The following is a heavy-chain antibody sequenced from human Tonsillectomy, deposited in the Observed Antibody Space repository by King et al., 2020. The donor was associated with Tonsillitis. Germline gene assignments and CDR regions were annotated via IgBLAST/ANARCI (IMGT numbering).Heavy chain of an antibody. J-gene: IGHJ3*02. V-gene: IGHV4-39*02. CDR1: GGSIISSSYY. CDR3: ARRIAAADFDAFDI. D-gene: IGHD6-13*01. Sequence: QLQESGPGLVKPSETLSLTCTVSGGSIISSSYYWVCIRQPPGKGLEWIGSIYYSGITLYNPSLKSRVTSSVDTSISVDTSKNLFSLKLCSVTAADTAVYYCARRIAAADFDAFDIWGQGTMVTVSS. CDR2: IYYSGIT.